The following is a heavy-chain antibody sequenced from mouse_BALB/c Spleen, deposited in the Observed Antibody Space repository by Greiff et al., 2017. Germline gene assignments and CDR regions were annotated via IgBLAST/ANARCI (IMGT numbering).Heavy chain of an antibody. CDR2: ISNGGGST. Sequence: EVKLVESGGGLVQPGGSLKLSCAASGFTFSSYTMSWVRQTPEKRLEWVAYISNGGGSTYYPDTVKGRFTISRDNAKNTLYLQMSSLKSEDTAMYYCARHGTTVVAFYWYFDVWGAGTTVTVSS. CDR3: ARHGTTVVAFYWYFDV. J-gene: IGHJ1*01. V-gene: IGHV5-12-2*01. CDR1: GFTFSSYT. D-gene: IGHD1-1*01.